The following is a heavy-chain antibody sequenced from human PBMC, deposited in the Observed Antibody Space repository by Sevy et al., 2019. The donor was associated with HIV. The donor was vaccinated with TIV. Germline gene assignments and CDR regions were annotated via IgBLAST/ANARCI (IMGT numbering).Heavy chain of an antibody. D-gene: IGHD1-26*01. J-gene: IGHJ4*02. V-gene: IGHV3-7*01. Sequence: GGSLRLSCAASGFTFSPYWMTWVRQAPGKALEWVANIRPDGSDKYYVDSVKGRFTISRDKAKNSLYLQMNSLRADDTAMYYCARGVGLDCWGQGALVTVSS. CDR2: IRPDGSDK. CDR3: ARGVGLDC. CDR1: GFTFSPYW.